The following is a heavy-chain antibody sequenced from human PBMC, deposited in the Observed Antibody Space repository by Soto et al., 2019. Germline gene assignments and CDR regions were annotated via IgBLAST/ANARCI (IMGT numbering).Heavy chain of an antibody. CDR2: INPSGGST. D-gene: IGHD6-19*01. Sequence: GASVKVSCKGGFTSYYMHWVRQAPGQGLEWMGIINPSGGSTSYAQKFQGRVTMTRDTSTSTVYMELSSLRSEDTAVYYCARSQTSGWRNDAFDIWGQGTMVTVSS. CDR1: FTSYY. CDR3: ARSQTSGWRNDAFDI. J-gene: IGHJ3*02. V-gene: IGHV1-46*01.